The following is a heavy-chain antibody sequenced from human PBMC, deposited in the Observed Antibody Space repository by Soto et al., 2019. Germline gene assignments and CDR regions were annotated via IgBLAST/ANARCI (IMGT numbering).Heavy chain of an antibody. CDR2: INSNGRT. V-gene: IGHV3-23*01. Sequence: LRLSCAASWFTFSTYAMSWVRQAPGKGLEWISLINSNGRTYYADSVTGRFTISRDNSQNTVSLQMNSLRAEDTAAYYCAKWLRSGSYYCDYWGQGALVTVSS. D-gene: IGHD1-26*01. J-gene: IGHJ4*02. CDR3: AKWLRSGSYYCDY. CDR1: WFTFSTYA.